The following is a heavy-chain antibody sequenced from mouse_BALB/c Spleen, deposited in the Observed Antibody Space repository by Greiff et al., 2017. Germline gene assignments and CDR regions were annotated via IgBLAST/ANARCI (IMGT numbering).Heavy chain of an antibody. D-gene: IGHD1-1*01. Sequence: EVQGVESGPDLVKPSQSLSLTCTVTGYSINSGYSWHWIRQFPGNKLEWMGYIHYSGSTNYNPSLKSRISITRDTSKNPFFLQFNSVTTEDTATYFCASYYGRSCDYWGQGTTLTVSS. V-gene: IGHV3-1*02. J-gene: IGHJ2*01. CDR2: IHYSGST. CDR1: GYSINSGYS. CDR3: ASYYGRSCDY.